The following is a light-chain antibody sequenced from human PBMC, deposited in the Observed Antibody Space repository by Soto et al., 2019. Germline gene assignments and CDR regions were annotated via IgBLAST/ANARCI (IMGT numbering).Light chain of an antibody. CDR1: GSDIGGYNY. CDR2: AVS. V-gene: IGLV2-14*01. Sequence: QSALTQPGSVSGSPGQSITLSCTGSGSDIGGYNYVSWYQQHPGKAPKLIIYAVSNRPSGVSNRFSGSKSANTASLTISGLQAEDEADYYCSSYTSSSTLVFGGGTKLTVL. CDR3: SSYTSSSTLV. J-gene: IGLJ3*02.